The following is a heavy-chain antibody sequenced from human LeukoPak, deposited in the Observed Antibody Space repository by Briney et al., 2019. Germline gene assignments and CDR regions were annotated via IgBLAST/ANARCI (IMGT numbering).Heavy chain of an antibody. Sequence: GGSLRLFCAASGFTFSSYAMSWVRQAPGKGLEWVSAISGSGGSTYHAASVKGRLTISRDNSKNTLYLQMNSLSAEDTAVYYCVKDRAGVLRYFDWLTSFDYWGQGALVTVSS. CDR3: VKDRAGVLRYFDWLTSFDY. V-gene: IGHV3-23*01. D-gene: IGHD3-9*01. CDR1: GFTFSSYA. CDR2: ISGSGGST. J-gene: IGHJ4*02.